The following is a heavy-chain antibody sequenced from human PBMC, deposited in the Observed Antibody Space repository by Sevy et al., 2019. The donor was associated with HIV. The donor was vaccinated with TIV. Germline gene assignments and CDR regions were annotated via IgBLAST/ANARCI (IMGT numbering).Heavy chain of an antibody. V-gene: IGHV3-53*01. J-gene: IGHJ4*02. Sequence: GGSLRLSCAASGLSVSSNFMSWVRQAPGKGLEWVSVLFITETTYYADSVKGRFTISRDNSKNTLYLQMSSLRAEDTAVYYCARGKHVSGYYGSFDYWGLGTLVTVSS. CDR1: GLSVSSNF. D-gene: IGHD5-12*01. CDR3: ARGKHVSGYYGSFDY. CDR2: LFITETT.